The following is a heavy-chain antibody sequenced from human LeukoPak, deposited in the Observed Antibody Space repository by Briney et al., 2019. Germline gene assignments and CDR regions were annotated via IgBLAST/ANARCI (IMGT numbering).Heavy chain of an antibody. J-gene: IGHJ4*01. Sequence: GWSLRLSCVVPGFSFSDSYMTWIRQTPGKGLEWLAYISGSSSDIYYADSVKGRFTISRDNAKNSLFLQMNGLRPEDTALYYCATDPRLLIYWGHGTLVTVSS. CDR1: GFSFSDSY. CDR3: ATDPRLLIY. D-gene: IGHD2-21*01. CDR2: ISGSSSDI. V-gene: IGHV3-11*01.